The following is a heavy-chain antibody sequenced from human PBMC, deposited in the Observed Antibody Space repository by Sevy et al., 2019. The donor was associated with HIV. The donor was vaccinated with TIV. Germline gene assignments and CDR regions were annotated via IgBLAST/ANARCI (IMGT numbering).Heavy chain of an antibody. J-gene: IGHJ4*02. Sequence: GGSLRLSCAASGFTFSSYGMHWVRQAPGKGLEWVAFIWYDGSDKYCGDSVKGRFTVSRDNSKNTLYLQMNSLRAADTAVYYCASDILTGSDYWGQGTLVTVSS. CDR2: IWYDGSDK. V-gene: IGHV3-30*02. CDR3: ASDILTGSDY. CDR1: GFTFSSYG. D-gene: IGHD3-9*01.